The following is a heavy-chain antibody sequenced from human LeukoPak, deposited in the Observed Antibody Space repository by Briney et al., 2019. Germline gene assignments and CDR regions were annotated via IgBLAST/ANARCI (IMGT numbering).Heavy chain of an antibody. CDR1: GFTFSSYA. D-gene: IGHD3-10*01. CDR2: ISGSGGST. Sequence: GGSLRLSCAASGFTFSSYAMSWVRQAPGKGLEWVSAISGSGGSTYYADSVKGRFTISRDNSKNTLYLQMNSLRAEDTAVYYCAKDPCFLGVRGYFDYWGQGTLVTVSS. V-gene: IGHV3-23*01. J-gene: IGHJ4*02. CDR3: AKDPCFLGVRGYFDY.